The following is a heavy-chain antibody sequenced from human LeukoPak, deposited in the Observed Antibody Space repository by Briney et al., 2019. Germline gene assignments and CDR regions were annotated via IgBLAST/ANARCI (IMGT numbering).Heavy chain of an antibody. V-gene: IGHV1-24*01. CDR2: FDPEDGET. CDR1: GYTFTGYY. Sequence: ASVKVSCKASGYTFTGYYLHWVRQAPGQGLEWMGGFDPEDGETIYAQKFQGRVTMTEDTSTDTAYMELTSLRSEDTAVYYCATSPGYDYWGQGTLVTVSS. J-gene: IGHJ4*02. D-gene: IGHD1-14*01. CDR3: ATSPGYDY.